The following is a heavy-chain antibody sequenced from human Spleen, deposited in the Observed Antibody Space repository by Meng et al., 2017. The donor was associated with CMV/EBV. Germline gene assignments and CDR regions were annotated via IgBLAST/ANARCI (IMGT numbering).Heavy chain of an antibody. Sequence: GGSLRLSCAASGFTFSSYSMNWVRQAPGKGLEWVSSISSSGSTIYYADSVKGRFTISRDNAKNSLYLQMNSLRAEDTAVYYCASSGYYHFYFDYWGQGTPVTVSS. D-gene: IGHD3-22*01. CDR1: GFTFSSYS. CDR2: ISSSGSTI. J-gene: IGHJ4*02. CDR3: ASSGYYHFYFDY. V-gene: IGHV3-48*04.